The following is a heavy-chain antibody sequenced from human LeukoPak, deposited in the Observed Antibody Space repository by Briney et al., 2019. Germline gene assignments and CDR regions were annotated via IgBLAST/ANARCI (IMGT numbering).Heavy chain of an antibody. CDR3: ASVPYYYDSSGYYPFDY. D-gene: IGHD3-22*01. V-gene: IGHV1-2*02. CDR2: INPNSGGT. CDR1: GYTFTCYY. Sequence: ASVTVSCKASGYTFTCYYMHWVRQAPAQGLERMGWINPNSGGTNYAQEFQGRVTMTRARSISTAYMELSRLRSDDTAVYYCASVPYYYDSSGYYPFDYWGQGTLVTVSS. J-gene: IGHJ4*02.